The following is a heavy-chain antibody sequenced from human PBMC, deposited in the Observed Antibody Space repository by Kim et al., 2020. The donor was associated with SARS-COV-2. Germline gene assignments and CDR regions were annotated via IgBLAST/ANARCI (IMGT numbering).Heavy chain of an antibody. D-gene: IGHD6-13*01. J-gene: IGHJ2*01. CDR2: IYTSGST. V-gene: IGHV4-4*07. CDR1: GGSISSYY. CDR3: ARDLYSSSWTLTGKLWYFDL. Sequence: SETLSLTCTVSGGSISSYYWSWIRQPAGKGLEWIGRIYTSGSTNYNPSLKSRVTMSVDTSKNQFSLKLSSVTAADTAVYYCARDLYSSSWTLTGKLWYFDLWGRGTLVTVSS.